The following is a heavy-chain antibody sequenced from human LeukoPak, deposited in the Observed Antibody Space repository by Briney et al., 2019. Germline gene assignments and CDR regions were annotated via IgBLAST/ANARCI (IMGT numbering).Heavy chain of an antibody. V-gene: IGHV3-15*01. J-gene: IGHJ4*02. CDR3: TTSYDILTGYFFGYYFDY. CDR2: IKSKTDGGTT. CDR1: GFTFSNAW. D-gene: IGHD3-9*01. Sequence: PGGSLRLSCAASGFTFSNAWMSWVRQAPGKGLEWVGRIKSKTDGGTTDYAAPVKGRFTISRDDSKNTLYLQMNSLKTEDTAVYYCTTSYDILTGYFFGYYFDYWGQGTLVTVSS.